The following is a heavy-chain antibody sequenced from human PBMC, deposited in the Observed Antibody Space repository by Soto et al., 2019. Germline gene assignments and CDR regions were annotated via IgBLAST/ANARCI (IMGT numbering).Heavy chain of an antibody. J-gene: IGHJ2*01. CDR1: GGSVSSGHNY. CDR2: IYYSGST. V-gene: IGHV4-61*01. Sequence: QVQLQESGPGLVKPSETLSLTCTVSGGSVSSGHNYWSWIRQPPGKGLEWIGYIYYSGSTNYNPSLRSGVAISGDTSKNQFSLRLNSVTAADTAGFYCARLPSARNIAPRRPLGYFDLWGRGTLVTVSS. D-gene: IGHD2-2*01. CDR3: ARLPSARNIAPRRPLGYFDL.